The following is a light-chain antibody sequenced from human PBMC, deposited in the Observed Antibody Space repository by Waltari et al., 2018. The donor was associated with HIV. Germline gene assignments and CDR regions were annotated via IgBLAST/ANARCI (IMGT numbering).Light chain of an antibody. CDR1: QSVSSY. V-gene: IGKV3-11*01. J-gene: IGKJ4*01. CDR2: DAS. CDR3: QQRSNWPPSLT. Sequence: EIVLTHSPPTLSLSPGERATISCRASQSVSSYLAWYQQKPGQAPRPLIYDASNRATGIPARFSGSGSGTDFTLTISSLEPEDFAVYYCQQRSNWPPSLTFGGGTKVEIK.